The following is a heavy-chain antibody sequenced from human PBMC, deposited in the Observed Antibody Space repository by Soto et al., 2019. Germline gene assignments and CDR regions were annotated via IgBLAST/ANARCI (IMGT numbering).Heavy chain of an antibody. CDR1: GGTFSSYA. CDR3: ARRGYCSSTSCYSHYYYGMDV. V-gene: IGHV1-69*01. D-gene: IGHD2-2*02. CDR2: IIPIFGTA. Sequence: QVQLVQSGAEVKKPGSSVKVSCKASGGTFSSYAISWVRQAPGQGLEWMGGIIPIFGTANYAQKFQGRVTITADESTSTAYMELSSLRSEDTAVYYCARRGYCSSTSCYSHYYYGMDVWGQWTTVTVSS. J-gene: IGHJ6*02.